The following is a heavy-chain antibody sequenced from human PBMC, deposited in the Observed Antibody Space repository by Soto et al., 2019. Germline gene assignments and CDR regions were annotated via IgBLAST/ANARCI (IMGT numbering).Heavy chain of an antibody. CDR2: IIPIFGTA. Sequence: QVQLVQSGAEVKKPGSSVKVSCKASGGTFSSYAISWVRQAPGQGLEWMGGIIPIFGTANYAQKFQGRVTITADESPSTSYMELSSLGSEDTAVHYCARVAVDTANPRGIAVAGTDYWGQGTLVTVSS. V-gene: IGHV1-69*12. J-gene: IGHJ4*02. CDR1: GGTFSSYA. D-gene: IGHD6-19*01. CDR3: ARVAVDTANPRGIAVAGTDY.